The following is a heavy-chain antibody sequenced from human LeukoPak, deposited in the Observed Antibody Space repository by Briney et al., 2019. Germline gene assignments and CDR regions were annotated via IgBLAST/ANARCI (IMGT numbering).Heavy chain of an antibody. J-gene: IGHJ3*02. CDR3: ARDPTTITIFGVIHAFDI. Sequence: PSQTLSLTCAVSGGSISSGGYSWSWIRQHPGKGLEWIGYIYYSGSTYYNPSLKSRVTISVDTSKNQFSLKLSSVTAADTAVYYCARDPTTITIFGVIHAFDIWGQGTMVAVSS. V-gene: IGHV4-31*11. D-gene: IGHD3-3*01. CDR2: IYYSGST. CDR1: GGSISSGGYS.